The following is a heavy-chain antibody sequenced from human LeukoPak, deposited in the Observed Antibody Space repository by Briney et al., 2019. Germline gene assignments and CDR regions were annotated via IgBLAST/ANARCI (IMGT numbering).Heavy chain of an antibody. V-gene: IGHV3-53*01. CDR2: IYSGGST. Sequence: GGSLRLSCVASGFTVSSTHMSWVRQAPGKGLEWVSVIYSGGSTYYADSVKGRFTISRDTFKNTLYLQMNSLRVEDTAMYYCASSPRGRGYFQHWGQGTLVTISS. D-gene: IGHD3-10*01. CDR3: ASSPRGRGYFQH. J-gene: IGHJ1*01. CDR1: GFTVSSTH.